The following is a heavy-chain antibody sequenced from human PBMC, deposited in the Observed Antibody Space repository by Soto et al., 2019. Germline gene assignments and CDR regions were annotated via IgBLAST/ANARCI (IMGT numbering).Heavy chain of an antibody. J-gene: IGHJ5*02. CDR3: ARDIVVVVAATGNNWFDP. CDR2: ISAYNGNT. CDR1: GYTVTSYG. D-gene: IGHD2-15*01. Sequence: ASVKVSCKASGYTVTSYGISWVRQAPGQGLEWMGWISAYNGNTNYAQKLQGRVTITTDTSTSTAYMELRSLRSDDTAVYYCARDIVVVVAATGNNWFDPWGQGTLVTVSS. V-gene: IGHV1-18*04.